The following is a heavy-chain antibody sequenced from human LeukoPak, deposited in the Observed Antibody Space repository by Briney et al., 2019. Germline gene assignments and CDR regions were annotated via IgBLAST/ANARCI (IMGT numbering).Heavy chain of an antibody. J-gene: IGHJ4*02. Sequence: GSLRLSCAASGFTFSSYAMSWVRQAPGKGLEWVSAISGSGGSTYYADSVKGRFTISRDNSKNTLYLQMNSLRAEDTAVYYCAKAYPLLWFGELWLAYWGQGTLVTVSS. D-gene: IGHD3-10*01. CDR1: GFTFSSYA. CDR2: ISGSGGST. V-gene: IGHV3-23*01. CDR3: AKAYPLLWFGELWLAY.